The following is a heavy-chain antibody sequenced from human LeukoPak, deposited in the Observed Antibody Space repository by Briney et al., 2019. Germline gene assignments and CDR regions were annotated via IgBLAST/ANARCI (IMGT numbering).Heavy chain of an antibody. CDR3: ARRLTQYDCFDP. J-gene: IGHJ5*02. CDR1: GDSVSSNSVT. CDR2: TYYRSTWYN. D-gene: IGHD2-2*01. V-gene: IGHV6-1*01. Sequence: SQTLSLTCAISGDSVSSNSVTWNWIRQSPSRGLEWLGRTYYRSTWYNDYAVSVRGRITVNPDTSKNQFSLHLSSVTPEDTAVYYCARRLTQYDCFDPWGQGILVTVSS.